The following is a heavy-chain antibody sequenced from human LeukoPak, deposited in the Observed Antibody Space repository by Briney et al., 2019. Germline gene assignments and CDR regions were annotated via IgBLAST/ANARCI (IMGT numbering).Heavy chain of an antibody. Sequence: GGSLRLSCAASGSTFSSYGMHWVRQAPGKGLEWVAVISYDGSNKYYAESLKGRFTISRDNSKNTLFLQMNSLRAEDTAVYYCAKDRSSSGWYYFDYWGQGTLVTVSS. CDR2: ISYDGSNK. D-gene: IGHD6-19*01. V-gene: IGHV3-30*18. CDR3: AKDRSSSGWYYFDY. CDR1: GSTFSSYG. J-gene: IGHJ4*02.